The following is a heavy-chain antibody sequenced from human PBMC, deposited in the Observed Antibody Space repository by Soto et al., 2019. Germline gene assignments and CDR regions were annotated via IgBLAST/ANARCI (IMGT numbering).Heavy chain of an antibody. CDR3: ARRSQQQLVRGVNWFDP. Sequence: PSETLSLTCAVYGGSFSGYYWSWTRQPPGKGLEWIGEINHSGSTNYNPSLKSRVTISVDTSKNQFSLKLSSVTAADTAVYYCARRSQQQLVRGVNWFDPWGQGTLVTVSS. D-gene: IGHD6-13*01. CDR1: GGSFSGYY. J-gene: IGHJ5*02. V-gene: IGHV4-34*01. CDR2: INHSGST.